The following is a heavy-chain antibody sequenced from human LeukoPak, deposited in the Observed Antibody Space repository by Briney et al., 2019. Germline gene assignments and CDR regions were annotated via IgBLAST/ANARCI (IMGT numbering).Heavy chain of an antibody. Sequence: SETLSLTRAISGDSASSNSAAWNWIRQSPSRGLEWLGRTCYRSKLYEDYAVSVKSRITINPDTCKNQFSLQLNSVTPEDTAVYYCSRCVAAAVKGNNWFARWGEGTLVSVSS. CDR3: SRCVAAAVKGNNWFAR. CDR2: TCYRSKLYE. V-gene: IGHV6-1*01. J-gene: IGHJ5*02. D-gene: IGHD6-13*01. CDR1: GDSASSNSAA.